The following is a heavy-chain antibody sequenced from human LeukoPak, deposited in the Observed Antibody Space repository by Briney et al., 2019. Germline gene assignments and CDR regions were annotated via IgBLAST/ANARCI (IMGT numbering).Heavy chain of an antibody. CDR3: ARDARGWSGFDY. V-gene: IGHV4-4*07. D-gene: IGHD3-3*01. Sequence: SETLSLTCSVSGGSISSYYWSWIRQPAGKGREWIGRIYTTGNTDYNPSLKSRVTMSVDTSKNQFSLNLSSVTAADTAVYYCARDARGWSGFDYWGQGTLVTVSA. CDR1: GGSISSYY. CDR2: IYTTGNT. J-gene: IGHJ4*02.